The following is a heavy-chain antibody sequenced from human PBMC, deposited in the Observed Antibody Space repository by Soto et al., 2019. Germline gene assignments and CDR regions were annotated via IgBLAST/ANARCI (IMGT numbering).Heavy chain of an antibody. CDR3: ARDQYYYDSSGYYYDY. V-gene: IGHV3-64*02. CDR1: GFTFSNYA. D-gene: IGHD3-22*01. CDR2: ITSQGGTT. Sequence: LRLSCAASGFTFSNYAMHWVRQAPGKGLEFVSAITSQGGTTYYADSVKGRFTISRDNSKNTLYLQMNSLRAEDTAVYYCARDQYYYDSSGYYYDYWGQGTLVTVSS. J-gene: IGHJ4*02.